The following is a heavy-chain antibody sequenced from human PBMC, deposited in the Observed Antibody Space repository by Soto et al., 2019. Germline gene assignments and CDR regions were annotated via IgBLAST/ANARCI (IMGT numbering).Heavy chain of an antibody. J-gene: IGHJ4*02. CDR3: ASGGAGSGPFTWELPDH. D-gene: IGHD1-26*01. Sequence: GASVKVSCKALGNTFTYRYLHWVRQAPGQALEWMGWITPFNGDVHYAQKFQERVTITRDRSINTAYMRMSSLRSEDTAMYHCASGGAGSGPFTWELPDHWGQGTLVTV. V-gene: IGHV1-45*02. CDR1: GNTFTYRY. CDR2: ITPFNGDV.